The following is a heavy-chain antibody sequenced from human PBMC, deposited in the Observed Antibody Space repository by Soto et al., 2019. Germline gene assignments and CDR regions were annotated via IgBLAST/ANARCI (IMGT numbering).Heavy chain of an antibody. V-gene: IGHV3-23*01. J-gene: IGHJ4*02. CDR3: AKEIGRGLRPY. CDR1: GFTFSTYA. CDR2: LSESGGST. Sequence: EVQVLESGGDLVQPGGSLRLSCVASGFTFSTYAMTWVRKAPGKGLEWVSGLSESGGSTYYVDSVKGRFTISRDNSKNTLYLQMTGLRAEDTAVYYCAKEIGRGLRPYWGQGTLVTGSS. D-gene: IGHD1-26*01.